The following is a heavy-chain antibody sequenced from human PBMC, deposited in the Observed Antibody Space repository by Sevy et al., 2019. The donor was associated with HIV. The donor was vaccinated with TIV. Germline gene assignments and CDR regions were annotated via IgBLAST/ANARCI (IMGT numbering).Heavy chain of an antibody. D-gene: IGHD4-17*01. CDR2: ISSGSTYT. V-gene: IGHV3-11*06. CDR3: ARSRSNYGDYYFDY. CDR1: GFTFSNYW. Sequence: GGSLRLSCAASGFTFSNYWMSWVRQAPGKGLEWVSYISSGSTYTNYADSVKGRFTVSRDNAKNSLYLQMNSLRAEDTAVYYCARSRSNYGDYYFDYWGQGTLVTVSS. J-gene: IGHJ4*02.